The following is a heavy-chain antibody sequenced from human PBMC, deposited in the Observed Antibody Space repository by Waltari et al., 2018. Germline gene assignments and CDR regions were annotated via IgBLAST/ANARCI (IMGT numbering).Heavy chain of an antibody. J-gene: IGHJ4*02. CDR1: GYTFTDYY. D-gene: IGHD3-22*01. V-gene: IGHV1-69-2*01. Sequence: EVQLVQSGAEVKKPGATVKISCKASGYTFTDYYMHWVQQAPGQGLEWMGRVDPEDGETIYAEKFQGRVTITADTSTDTAYMELSSLRSEDTAVYYCATGPPSYYDSSGYYFDYWGQGTLVTVSS. CDR3: ATGPPSYYDSSGYYFDY. CDR2: VDPEDGET.